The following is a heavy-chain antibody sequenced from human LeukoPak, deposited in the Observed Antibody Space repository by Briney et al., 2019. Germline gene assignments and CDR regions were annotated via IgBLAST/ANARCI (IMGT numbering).Heavy chain of an antibody. CDR2: IYSGGST. D-gene: IGHD1-1*01. Sequence: GGSLRLSCAASGFTVSSNYMSWVRQAPGKGLEWVSVIYSGGSTNYADSVKGRFTISRDNSKNTLYLQMNSLRAEDTAVYYCAKVYVWNEYYFDYWGQGTLVTVSS. CDR3: AKVYVWNEYYFDY. CDR1: GFTVSSNY. V-gene: IGHV3-66*01. J-gene: IGHJ4*02.